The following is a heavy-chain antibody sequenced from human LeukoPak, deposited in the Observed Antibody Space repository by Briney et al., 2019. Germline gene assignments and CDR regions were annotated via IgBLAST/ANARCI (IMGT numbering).Heavy chain of an antibody. Sequence: GASVKVACKASGYTFTSYYMHWGRHAPGQGLEWMGIINPSGGSTSYAQKFQGRVTMTRDTSTSTVYMELSSLRSEDTAVYYCARDGLRRPGEGYNPTARFDPWGQGTLVTVSS. V-gene: IGHV1-46*01. CDR2: INPSGGST. CDR1: GYTFTSYY. D-gene: IGHD5-24*01. CDR3: ARDGLRRPGEGYNPTARFDP. J-gene: IGHJ5*02.